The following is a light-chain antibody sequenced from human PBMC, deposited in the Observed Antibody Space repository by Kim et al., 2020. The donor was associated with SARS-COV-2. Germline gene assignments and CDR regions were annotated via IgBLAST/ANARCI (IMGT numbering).Light chain of an antibody. CDR1: QSVTSSY. Sequence: PGERATLHCRASQSVTSSYLAWYQQKPGQAPRLLIYGASSRATGIPDRFSGSGSGTDFTLTISRLEPEDFAVYYCQQYGSSTEYTFGQGTKLEI. J-gene: IGKJ2*01. V-gene: IGKV3-20*01. CDR3: QQYGSSTEYT. CDR2: GAS.